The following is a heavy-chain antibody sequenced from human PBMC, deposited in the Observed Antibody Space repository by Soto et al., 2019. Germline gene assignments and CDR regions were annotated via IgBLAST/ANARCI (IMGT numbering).Heavy chain of an antibody. Sequence: QVQLVESGGGVVQPGRSLRLSCAASGFTFSSYGMHWVRQAPGKGLEWVAVIWYDGSNKYYADSVKGRFTISRDNSKNTLYLQMNRLRAEDKAVYYCARDLSYYDSSGYYRISYYFDYWGQGTLVTVSS. CDR3: ARDLSYYDSSGYYRISYYFDY. J-gene: IGHJ4*02. D-gene: IGHD3-22*01. V-gene: IGHV3-33*01. CDR1: GFTFSSYG. CDR2: IWYDGSNK.